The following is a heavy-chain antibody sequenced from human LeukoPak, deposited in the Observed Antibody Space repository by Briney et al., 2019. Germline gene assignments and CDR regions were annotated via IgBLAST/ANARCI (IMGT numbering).Heavy chain of an antibody. Sequence: GGSLRLSCAASGFTFSSYGMSWVRQAPGKGLEWVSAISGSGGSTYYADSVKGRFTISRDNSKNSLYLQMNSLRAEDTAVYYCARDTTGSGSYIPNWFDPWGQGALVTVSS. D-gene: IGHD3-10*01. J-gene: IGHJ5*02. CDR3: ARDTTGSGSYIPNWFDP. CDR1: GFTFSSYG. V-gene: IGHV3-23*01. CDR2: ISGSGGST.